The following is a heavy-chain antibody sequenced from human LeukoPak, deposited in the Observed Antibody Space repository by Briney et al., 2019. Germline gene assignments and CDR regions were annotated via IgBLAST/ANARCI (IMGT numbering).Heavy chain of an antibody. D-gene: IGHD3-22*01. CDR3: ARAFPYYDSSGFIDY. CDR2: ISYDGSNK. J-gene: IGHJ4*02. CDR1: GFTFSSYA. Sequence: GGSLRLSCAASGFTFSSYAMHWVRQAPGKGLEWVAVISYDGSNKYYADSVKGRFTISRDNSKNTLYLQMNSLRAEDTAVYYCARAFPYYDSSGFIDYWGQGTLVTVSS. V-gene: IGHV3-30-3*01.